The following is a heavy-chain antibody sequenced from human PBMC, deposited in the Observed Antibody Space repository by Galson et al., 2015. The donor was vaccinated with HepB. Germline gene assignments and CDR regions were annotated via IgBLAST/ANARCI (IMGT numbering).Heavy chain of an antibody. CDR2: ISGSGGST. Sequence: SLRLSCAASGFTFSSSAMSWVRQAPGKGLEWVSAISGSGGSTYYADSVKGRFTISRDNSKNTLYLQMNSLRAEDTAVYYCAKDLKRGYSYGLGAFDIWGQGTMVTVSS. D-gene: IGHD5-18*01. CDR1: GFTFSSSA. J-gene: IGHJ3*02. CDR3: AKDLKRGYSYGLGAFDI. V-gene: IGHV3-23*01.